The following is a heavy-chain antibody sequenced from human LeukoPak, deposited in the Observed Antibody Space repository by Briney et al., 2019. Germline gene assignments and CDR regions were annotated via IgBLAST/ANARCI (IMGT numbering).Heavy chain of an antibody. J-gene: IGHJ4*02. CDR3: TRNYQLDY. V-gene: IGHV3-74*01. CDR2: INSDGGIT. D-gene: IGHD2-2*01. Sequence: GGSLRLSCAASGFSFSSYWMYWVRQGPGKGLVWVSRINSDGGITNYADSVKGRFTISRDNAKNTLYLEMKSLRAEDTGVYYCTRNYQLDYWGQGTLVTVSP. CDR1: GFSFSSYW.